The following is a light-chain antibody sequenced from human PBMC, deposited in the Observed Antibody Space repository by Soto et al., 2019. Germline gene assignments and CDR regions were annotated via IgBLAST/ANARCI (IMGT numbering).Light chain of an antibody. J-gene: IGKJ1*01. CDR1: QSVRNSY. CDR2: GAS. V-gene: IGKV3-20*01. CDR3: QQYGSSRSIT. Sequence: EIVLTQSPGTLSLSPGERATLSCRASQSVRNSYLAWYQQKPGQAPSLLIYGASSRATGIPDRFSGSGSGTDFTLTISRLEPEDFAVYYCQQYGSSRSITFGQGTKVDIK.